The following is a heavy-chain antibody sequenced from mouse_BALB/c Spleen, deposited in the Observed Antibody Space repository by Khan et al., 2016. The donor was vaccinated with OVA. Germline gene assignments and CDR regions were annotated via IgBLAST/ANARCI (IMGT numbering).Heavy chain of an antibody. D-gene: IGHD2-1*01. CDR1: GYIFTSYW. Sequence: VQLQESGAELVRPGASVKLSCKTSGYIFTSYWIHWVKQRSGQGLEWIARIYPGTGNTYYNEKFKGKAIVTADKSSSTVYMQLSSLKSEGSAVYFCTRYYGNYFDYWGQGTTLTVSS. CDR2: IYPGTGNT. J-gene: IGHJ2*01. CDR3: TRYYGNYFDY. V-gene: IGHV1S132*01.